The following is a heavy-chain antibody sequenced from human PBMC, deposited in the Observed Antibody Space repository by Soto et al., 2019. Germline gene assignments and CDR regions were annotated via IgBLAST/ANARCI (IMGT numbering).Heavy chain of an antibody. CDR3: ARIRWFGELSNFDY. CDR2: IYYSGST. CDR1: GGSISSSSYY. V-gene: IGHV4-39*01. Sequence: QLQLQESSPGLVKPSETLSLTCTVSGGSISSSSYYWGWIRQPPGKGLEWIGSIYYSGSTYYNPSLKSRVTISVDTSKNQFSLKLSSVTAADTAVYYCARIRWFGELSNFDYWGQGTLVTVSS. J-gene: IGHJ4*02. D-gene: IGHD3-10*01.